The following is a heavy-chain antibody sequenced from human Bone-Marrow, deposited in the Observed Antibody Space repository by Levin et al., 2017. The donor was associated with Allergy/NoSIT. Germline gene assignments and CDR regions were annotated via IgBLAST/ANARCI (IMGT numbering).Heavy chain of an antibody. J-gene: IGHJ4*02. CDR3: ALGKYQLDY. CDR1: GFSLDTSVMR. D-gene: IGHD2-2*01. Sequence: SGPTLVKPTQTLTLTCTFSGFSLDTSVMRLSWIRQPPGKALEWLARIDGDDDKLYSTSLSTRLAISKDTSKNQVVLRMTNMDPADTGTYYCALGKYQLDYWGQGTLVTVSS. V-gene: IGHV2-70*04. CDR2: IDGDDDK.